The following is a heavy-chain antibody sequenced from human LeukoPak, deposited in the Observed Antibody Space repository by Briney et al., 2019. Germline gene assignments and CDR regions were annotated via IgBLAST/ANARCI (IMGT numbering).Heavy chain of an antibody. V-gene: IGHV4-38-2*02. D-gene: IGHD3-22*01. Sequence: SETLSLTCTVSGYSISSGYYWGWIRQPPGKGLEWIGSIYHSGSTYYNPSLKSRVTISVDTSKNQFSLKLSSVTAADTAVYYCARVNTMIVVVFDYWGQGTLVTVSS. CDR3: ARVNTMIVVVFDY. J-gene: IGHJ4*02. CDR2: IYHSGST. CDR1: GYSISSGYY.